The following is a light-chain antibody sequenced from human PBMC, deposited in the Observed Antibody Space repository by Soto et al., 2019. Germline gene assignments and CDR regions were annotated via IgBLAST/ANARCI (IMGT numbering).Light chain of an antibody. V-gene: IGKV3-20*01. J-gene: IGKJ4*01. CDR1: QSLSSNY. Sequence: EIVLTQSPGTLSLSPGERATLSCRASQSLSSNYLAWYQQKPGQAPRLLIYGASSRATGIPDRFSGSGSGTDFTLTISRLEPEDFAVYYCQQYSNSPLTFGGGTKV. CDR3: QQYSNSPLT. CDR2: GAS.